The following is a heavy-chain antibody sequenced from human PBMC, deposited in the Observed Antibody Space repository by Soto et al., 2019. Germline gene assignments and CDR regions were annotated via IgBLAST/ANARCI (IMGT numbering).Heavy chain of an antibody. J-gene: IGHJ5*02. D-gene: IGHD2-15*01. CDR3: ARTIYCSGSTCYNNWFDP. CDR2: ISSSSTYI. CDR1: GFTFSIYS. V-gene: IGHV3-21*01. Sequence: GGSLRLSCAASGFTFSIYSMNWVRQAPGKGLEWVSSISSSSTYIYYADSVKGRFSISRDNAKNSLYLQMNSLRAEDTALYYCARTIYCSGSTCYNNWFDPWGQGTLVTVPS.